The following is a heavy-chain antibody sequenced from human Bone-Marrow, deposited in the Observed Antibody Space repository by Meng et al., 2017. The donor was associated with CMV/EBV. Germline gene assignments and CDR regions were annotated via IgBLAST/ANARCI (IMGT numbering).Heavy chain of an antibody. CDR1: GFTFSSYW. J-gene: IGHJ4*02. CDR2: IKQDGSEK. D-gene: IGHD3-3*01. Sequence: GGSLRLSCAASGFTFSSYWMSWVRQAPGKGLEWVANIKQDGSEKYYVDSVKGRFTISRDNAKNSLYLQMNSLRAEDTAVYYCARSPINYDFWSGSSSGLDYWGQGTLVTVSS. V-gene: IGHV3-7*01. CDR3: ARSPINYDFWSGSSSGLDY.